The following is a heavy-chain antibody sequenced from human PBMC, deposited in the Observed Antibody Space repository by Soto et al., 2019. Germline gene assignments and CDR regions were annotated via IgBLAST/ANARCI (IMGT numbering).Heavy chain of an antibody. V-gene: IGHV1-18*01. CDR2: ISAYNGNT. Sequence: QVQLVQSGAEVKKPGASVKVSCKASGYTFTSYGISWVRQAPGQGLEWMGWISAYNGNTNYAQKLQGRVTMTTDTSTSTAYMELRSLRSDDTAVYYCARDGYDYIWGCYRYTAWDYWGQGTLVTVSS. CDR3: ARDGYDYIWGCYRYTAWDY. J-gene: IGHJ4*02. D-gene: IGHD3-16*02. CDR1: GYTFTSYG.